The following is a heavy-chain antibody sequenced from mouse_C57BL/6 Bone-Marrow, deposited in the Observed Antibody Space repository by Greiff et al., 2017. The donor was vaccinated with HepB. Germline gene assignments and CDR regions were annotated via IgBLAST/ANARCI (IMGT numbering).Heavy chain of an antibody. D-gene: IGHD1-1*01. V-gene: IGHV3-6*01. J-gene: IGHJ1*03. Sequence: EVKLQESGPGLVKPSQSLSLTCSVTGYSITSGYYWNWIRQFPGNKLEWMGYISYDGSNNYNPSLKNRISITRDTSKNQFFLKLNSVTTEDTATYYCARVPITTVVATDWYFDVWGTGTTVTVSS. CDR1: GYSITSGYY. CDR2: ISYDGSN. CDR3: ARVPITTVVATDWYFDV.